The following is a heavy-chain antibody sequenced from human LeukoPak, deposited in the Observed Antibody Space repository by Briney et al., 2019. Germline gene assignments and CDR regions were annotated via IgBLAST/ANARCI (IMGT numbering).Heavy chain of an antibody. V-gene: IGHV3-30*14. CDR1: GFTFSSYA. D-gene: IGHD2-21*01. CDR2: ISYDGSNK. J-gene: IGHJ4*02. CDR3: ARHSFPTLWAPIFAIYSAY. Sequence: PGGSLRLSCAASGFTFSSYAMHWGRQAQGKGMGWVGVISYDGSNKYYADSVKGRFTISRDNSQNTLSLQMTSLTAEDTPVYSCARHSFPTLWAPIFAIYSAYSGPGNPVTVSS.